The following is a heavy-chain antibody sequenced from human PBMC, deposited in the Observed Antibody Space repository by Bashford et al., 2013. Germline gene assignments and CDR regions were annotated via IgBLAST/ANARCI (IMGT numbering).Heavy chain of an antibody. Sequence: SVKVSCKASGGTFSSYAISWVRQAPGQGLEWMGGIIPIFGTANYAQKFQGRVTITADESTSTAYMELSSLRSEDTAVYYCARDQVQYYDILTGYSFGMDVWGQGTTVTVSS. CDR3: ARDQVQYYDILTGYSFGMDV. V-gene: IGHV1-69*13. D-gene: IGHD3-9*01. CDR2: IIPIFGTA. CDR1: GGTFSSYA. J-gene: IGHJ6*02.